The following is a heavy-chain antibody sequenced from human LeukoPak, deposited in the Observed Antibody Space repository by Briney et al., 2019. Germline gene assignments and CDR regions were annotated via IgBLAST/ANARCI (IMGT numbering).Heavy chain of an antibody. V-gene: IGHV3-7*01. J-gene: IGHJ6*03. CDR2: IKQDGSEK. Sequence: GGSLRLSCAASGFTFSSYWMNWVRQAPGKGLEWVANIKQDGSEKYYVDSVKGRFTISRDNAKNSLYLQMNSLRAEDTAVYYCARDKGHSGSYHHYYYMDVWGKGTTVTVSS. CDR3: ARDKGHSGSYHHYYYMDV. CDR1: GFTFSSYW. D-gene: IGHD1-26*01.